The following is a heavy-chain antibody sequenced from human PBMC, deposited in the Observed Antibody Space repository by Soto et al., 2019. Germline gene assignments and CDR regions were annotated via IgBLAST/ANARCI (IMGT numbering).Heavy chain of an antibody. J-gene: IGHJ3*02. CDR2: IYYSGST. Sequence: SETLSLTCTVSGGSISSYYWSWIRQPPGKGLEWIGYIYYSGSTNYNPSLKSRVTISVDTSKNQFSLKLSSVTAADTAVYYCARRYSIGGDDAFDIWGQGTMVTVSS. CDR3: ARRYSIGGDDAFDI. D-gene: IGHD3-16*01. V-gene: IGHV4-59*08. CDR1: GGSISSYY.